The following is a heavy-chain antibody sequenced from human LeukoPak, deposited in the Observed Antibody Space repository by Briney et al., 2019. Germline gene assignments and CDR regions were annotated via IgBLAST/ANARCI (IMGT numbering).Heavy chain of an antibody. V-gene: IGHV3-23*01. CDR3: AKLPSRIAVAGTFDY. Sequence: GGTLRLSCAASGFTFSSYGMSWVRQAPGQGLEWGSAISGSGGSTYYADSVKGRFTISRDNSKNTLYLQMNSLRAEDTAVYYCAKLPSRIAVAGTFDYWGQGTLVTVSS. J-gene: IGHJ4*02. CDR1: GFTFSSYG. D-gene: IGHD6-19*01. CDR2: ISGSGGST.